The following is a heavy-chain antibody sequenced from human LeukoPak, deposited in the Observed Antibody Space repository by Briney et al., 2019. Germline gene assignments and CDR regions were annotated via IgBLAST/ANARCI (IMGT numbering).Heavy chain of an antibody. J-gene: IGHJ4*01. CDR2: IYYTGST. CDR1: GGSISSGGYY. D-gene: IGHD3-10*02. V-gene: IGHV4-31*03. CDR3: ARSLSRRVRGVIMRVGFES. Sequence: SETLSLTCTVSGGSISSGGYYWSWIRQHPGKGLEWIGYIYYTGSTDYSPSLKSRVTISVDTSKNQFSLHVTSVTAADTAVYYCARSLSRRVRGVIMRVGFESWGQGTQVTVSS.